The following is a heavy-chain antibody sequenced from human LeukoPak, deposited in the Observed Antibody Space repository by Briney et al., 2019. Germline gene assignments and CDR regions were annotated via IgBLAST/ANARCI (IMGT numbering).Heavy chain of an antibody. CDR2: IYYSGST. D-gene: IGHD6-13*01. V-gene: IGHV4-61*01. J-gene: IGHJ6*03. CDR1: GDSISRERYF. CDR3: ARSYSSSWYPDYYYYYMDV. Sequence: SETLSLTCTVSGDSISRERYFWSSIRQPPGKGLERIGYIYYSGSTNYNPSLKSRVTISVDTSKNQFSLKLSSVTAADTSVYYCARSYSSSWYPDYYYYYMDVWGKGTTVTISS.